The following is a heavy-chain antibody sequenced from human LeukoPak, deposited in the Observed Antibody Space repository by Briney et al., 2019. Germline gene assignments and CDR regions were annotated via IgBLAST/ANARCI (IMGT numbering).Heavy chain of an antibody. CDR2: ISYDGSNK. CDR3: ARDHNYYYYMDV. Sequence: GGSLRLSCAASGFTFSSYAMSWVRQAPGKGLEWVAVISYDGSNKYYADSVKGRFTISRDNSKNTLYLQMNSLRAEDTAVYYCARDHNYYYYMDVWGKGTTVTVSS. CDR1: GFTFSSYA. J-gene: IGHJ6*03. V-gene: IGHV3-30-3*01.